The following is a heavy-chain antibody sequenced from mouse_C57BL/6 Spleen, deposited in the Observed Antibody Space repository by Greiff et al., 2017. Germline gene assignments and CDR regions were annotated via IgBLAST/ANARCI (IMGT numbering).Heavy chain of an antibody. J-gene: IGHJ3*01. V-gene: IGHV5-12*01. CDR1: GFTFSDYY. D-gene: IGHD2-3*01. CDR3: ASLSWAY. Sequence: EVHLVESGGGLVQPGGSLKLSCAASGFTFSDYYMYWVRQTPEKRLEWVAYISNGGGSTYYPDTVKGRFTISRDNAKNTLYLQMSRLKSEDTAMYYCASLSWAYWGQGTLVTVSA. CDR2: ISNGGGST.